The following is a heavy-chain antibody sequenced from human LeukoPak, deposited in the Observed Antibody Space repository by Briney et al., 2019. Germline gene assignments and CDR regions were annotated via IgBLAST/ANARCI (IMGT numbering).Heavy chain of an antibody. CDR1: GGSFSGYY. CDR2: IDHSGRT. D-gene: IGHD5-18*01. J-gene: IGHJ4*02. CDR3: ASAAGLRYFDY. Sequence: SETLSLTCAVYGGSFSGYYWSWIRQPPGKGLEWIGEIDHSGRTNSNPSLKSRVTMSVDTSKNQFSLKLSSVTAADTAVYYCASAAGLRYFDYWGQGTLVTVSS. V-gene: IGHV4-34*01.